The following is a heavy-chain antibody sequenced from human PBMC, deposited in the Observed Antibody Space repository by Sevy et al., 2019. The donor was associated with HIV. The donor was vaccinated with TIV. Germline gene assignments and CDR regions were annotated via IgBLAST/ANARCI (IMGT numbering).Heavy chain of an antibody. CDR1: GYTYTDYY. D-gene: IGHD1-26*01. CDR2: IDPNNGNS. J-gene: IGHJ4*01. V-gene: IGHV1-2*02. CDR3: TRDDIYTHPWEFDW. Sequence: ASVNVSCKASGYTYTDYYMHWVRQAPGQGLEWMGWIDPNNGNSNSAQKFQGRLTLTSDMSISTAYMELSRLGSDATAIYFCTRDDIYTHPWEFDWWSHGALVTVSS.